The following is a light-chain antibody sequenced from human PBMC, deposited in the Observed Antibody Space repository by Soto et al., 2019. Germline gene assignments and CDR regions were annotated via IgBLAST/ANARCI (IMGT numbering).Light chain of an antibody. CDR2: KVS. J-gene: IGKJ1*01. CDR1: QSLVHSDGIAY. Sequence: DVVMTQSPLSLPVTLGQPASISCRSNQSLVHSDGIAYFSWFQQRPGRSPRRLIYKVSNRDSGAPDRFSGSGSGTDLTLKISRVEAEDVGVYYCMQALQSPRTFGQGTKVDIK. CDR3: MQALQSPRT. V-gene: IGKV2-30*02.